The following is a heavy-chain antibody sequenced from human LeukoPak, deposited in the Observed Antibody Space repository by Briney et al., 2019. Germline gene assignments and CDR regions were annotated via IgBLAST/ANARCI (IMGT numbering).Heavy chain of an antibody. CDR1: GVSVTTYA. Sequence: HPGGSLRLSCAASGVSVTTYAMSWVRQAPGKGLEWVSRILGDGTFTYYSDSVKGRFTISRDSSTNTLHLQMNSLRAEDTAVYYCARDVLAATGPFWGQGTLVTVSS. CDR3: ARDVLAATGPF. D-gene: IGHD6-13*01. CDR2: ILGDGTFT. J-gene: IGHJ4*02. V-gene: IGHV3-23*01.